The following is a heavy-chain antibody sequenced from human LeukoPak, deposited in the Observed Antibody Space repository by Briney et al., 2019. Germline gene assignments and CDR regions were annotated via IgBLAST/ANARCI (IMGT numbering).Heavy chain of an antibody. J-gene: IGHJ3*02. CDR2: IWYDGSNK. Sequence: GGSLRLSCAASGFTFSRFGMHWVRQVPGEGLECVASIWYDGSNKSSADSVKGRFTISRDDSKSTVYLQMNSLRVEDTALYYCARDRGLGTGAFDIWGQGTMVTVSS. CDR1: GFTFSRFG. D-gene: IGHD7-27*01. CDR3: ARDRGLGTGAFDI. V-gene: IGHV3-33*01.